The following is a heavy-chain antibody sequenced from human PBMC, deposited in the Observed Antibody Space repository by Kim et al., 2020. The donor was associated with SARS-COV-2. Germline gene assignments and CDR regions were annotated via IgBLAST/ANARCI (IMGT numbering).Heavy chain of an antibody. CDR1: GLAFSNYA. CDR3: ARHVHTSTCTFFWYFDL. V-gene: IGHV3-23*01. Sequence: GGSLRLSCEASGLAFSNYAMSWVRQVPGKGLEWVSNIFGSGSNTYHADFVKGRFTISKDNSKNTRYLQMKSLRPDATAVYYCARHVHTSTCTFFWYFDLWGRGTLVTVSS. J-gene: IGHJ2*01. CDR2: IFGSGSNT. D-gene: IGHD2-2*01.